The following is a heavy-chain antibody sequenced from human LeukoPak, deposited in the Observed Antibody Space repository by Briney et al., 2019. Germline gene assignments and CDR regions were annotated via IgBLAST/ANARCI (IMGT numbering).Heavy chain of an antibody. D-gene: IGHD3-16*01. Sequence: SQTLSPTCTVPGPSISSSSYYWAWIRQPPGKGLELIGSIYYSGSTYCNPSLKSRVTISVDTSKNQFSLKLSSVTAADTAVYYCARRRSFGGVDYWGQGTLVTVSS. CDR3: ARRRSFGGVDY. CDR1: GPSISSSSYY. CDR2: IYYSGST. V-gene: IGHV4-39*01. J-gene: IGHJ4*02.